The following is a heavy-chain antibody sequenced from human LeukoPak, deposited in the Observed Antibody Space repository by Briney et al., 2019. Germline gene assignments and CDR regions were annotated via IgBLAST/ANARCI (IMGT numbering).Heavy chain of an antibody. CDR3: ARVLREYGSGTYYDSDF. J-gene: IGHJ4*02. CDR2: INSDGSST. D-gene: IGHD3-10*01. CDR1: GFTFSSYW. Sequence: GGSLRLSCAASGFTFSSYWMHRVRQAPGKGLVWVSRINSDGSSTNYADSVKGRFTISRDNAKNTLYLQMNSLRAEDTAVYYCARVLREYGSGTYYDSDFWGQGTLVTVSS. V-gene: IGHV3-74*01.